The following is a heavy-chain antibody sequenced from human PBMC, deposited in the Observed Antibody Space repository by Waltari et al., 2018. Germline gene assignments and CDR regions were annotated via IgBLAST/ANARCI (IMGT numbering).Heavy chain of an antibody. V-gene: IGHV3-23*01. D-gene: IGHD3-16*01. J-gene: IGHJ6*02. CDR3: ARMISKAMDV. CDR1: GSTFNSYA. Sequence: EVQLLESGGGLVQPGGSLRLSCAASGSTFNSYAMSWVRQAPGKGLEWVSFISGGAAYTYYADSVKGRFTISRDNSKNTLYLQMSSLRADDTAVYYCARMISKAMDVWGQGTTVTVSS. CDR2: ISGGAAYT.